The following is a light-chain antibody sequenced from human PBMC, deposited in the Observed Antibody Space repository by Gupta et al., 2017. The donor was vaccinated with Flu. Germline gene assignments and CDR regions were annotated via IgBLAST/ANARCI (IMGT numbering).Light chain of an antibody. CDR2: DAS. Sequence: EIVLTQSPATLSLSPGERATLSCRASQSVSSYLAWYQQKPGQAPRLLIYDASNRATGIPARFSGSGCGTDFTLTISSREPEDFAVYYCQQRSNWPPSTFGQGTKLEIK. CDR1: QSVSSY. J-gene: IGKJ2*01. V-gene: IGKV3-11*01. CDR3: QQRSNWPPST.